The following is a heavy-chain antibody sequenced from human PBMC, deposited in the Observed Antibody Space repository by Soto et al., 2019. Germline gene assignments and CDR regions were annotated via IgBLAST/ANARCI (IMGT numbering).Heavy chain of an antibody. V-gene: IGHV3-33*01. CDR1: GFTFSSYG. CDR2: IWYDGSNK. J-gene: IGHJ4*02. Sequence: GGSLRLSCAASGFTFSSYGMHWVRQAPGKGLEWVAVIWYDGSNKYYADSVKGRFTISRDNSKNTLYLQMNSLRAEDTAVYYCAREDKRVATVDYWGQGTLVTVSS. D-gene: IGHD5-12*01. CDR3: AREDKRVATVDY.